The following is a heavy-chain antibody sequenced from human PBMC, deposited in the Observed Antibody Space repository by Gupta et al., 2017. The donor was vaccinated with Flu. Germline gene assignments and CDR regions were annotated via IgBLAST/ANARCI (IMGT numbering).Heavy chain of an antibody. CDR3: ARDPGIPVNGRGTHFES. V-gene: IGHV1-69*01. CDR2: IIPSLSSR. CDR1: GDTLSTYA. Sequence: LVQSGPELRRPGSSVKVSCKASGDTLSTYAFSWVRQAPGQGLEWMGGIIPSLSSRIYAQKFQGRLSITADEYTSTVYIELSGLRSDDTAVFYCARDPGIPVNGRGTHFESWGQGTLVSVSS. J-gene: IGHJ4*02. D-gene: IGHD6-19*01.